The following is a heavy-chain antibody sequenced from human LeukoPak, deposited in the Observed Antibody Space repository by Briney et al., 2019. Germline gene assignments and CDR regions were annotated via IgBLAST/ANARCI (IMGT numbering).Heavy chain of an antibody. CDR1: GGSISSGGYS. D-gene: IGHD2-2*01. J-gene: IGHJ4*02. CDR3: ARGSCSSTSCGDYFDY. V-gene: IGHV4-30-2*01. CDR2: IDHSGST. Sequence: SQTLSLTCAASGGSISSGGYSWSWIRQPQGKGLEWMGYIDHSGSTYYNPSLKSRVTITVDRSKNQFSLKLSSVTAADTAVYYCARGSCSSTSCGDYFDYWGQGTLVTVSS.